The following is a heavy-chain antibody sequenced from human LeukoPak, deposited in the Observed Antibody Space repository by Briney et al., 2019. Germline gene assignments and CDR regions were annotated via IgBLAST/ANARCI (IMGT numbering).Heavy chain of an antibody. CDR3: ARDLSSDWRNPYYFDY. Sequence: ASVKVSCKASGYTYRSYGISWVRQAPGQGLEWMGWISVYNGNTNYAQKLQGRVTMSTDTSTSTAYMELRRLRSDDTAVYYCARDLSSDWRNPYYFDYWGQGTLVTVSS. CDR2: ISVYNGNT. CDR1: GYTYRSYG. J-gene: IGHJ4*02. D-gene: IGHD3-22*01. V-gene: IGHV1-18*01.